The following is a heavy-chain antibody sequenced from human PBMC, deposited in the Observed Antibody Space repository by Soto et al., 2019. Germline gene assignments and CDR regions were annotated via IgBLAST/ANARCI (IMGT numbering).Heavy chain of an antibody. CDR3: GKLEGRGQIDF. CDR1: GFIFRSNT. V-gene: IGHV3-23*04. CDR2: ISGSGETI. Sequence: EVQLVESGGDLVQPGGSLRVSCVTSGFIFRSNTMVWVRQAPGKGLEWVSAISGSGETIYYADSVKGRFTVSRDNAKSTLAVQMNSMRAEDTGVYDCGKLEGRGQIDFWGQETLVTVAS. D-gene: IGHD3-10*01. J-gene: IGHJ4*02.